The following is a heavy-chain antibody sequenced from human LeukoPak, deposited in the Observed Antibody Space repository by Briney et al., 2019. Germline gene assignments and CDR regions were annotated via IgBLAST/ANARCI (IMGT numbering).Heavy chain of an antibody. CDR3: ARCGGTCSLPSTSAMDV. J-gene: IGHJ6*02. D-gene: IGHD2-21*01. V-gene: IGHV3-30*04. Sequence: PGRSLRLSCAASGFILSSYAVHWVRQAPGKGLEWVAVISSDGRHIFYADSVKGRFTISRDNSKNTLYLQMNSLRAEDTALYLCARCGGTCSLPSTSAMDVWGQGTTVTVS. CDR2: ISSDGRHI. CDR1: GFILSSYA.